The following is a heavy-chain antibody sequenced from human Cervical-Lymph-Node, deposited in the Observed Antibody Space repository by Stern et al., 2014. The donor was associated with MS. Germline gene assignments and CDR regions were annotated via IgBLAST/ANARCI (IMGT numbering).Heavy chain of an antibody. CDR3: ARTSGYDWIFLS. CDR1: GITLSSHS. D-gene: IGHD2-2*03. Sequence: EQLVESGGGVVQPGRSLRLSCAASGITLSSHSMHWVRQAPGKGMEWVALMSYDGSNDYYADSVKGRFTISRDNSKNTLFLQMNSLRNEDTALYFCARTSGYDWIFLSWGQGTLVTVSS. CDR2: MSYDGSND. J-gene: IGHJ5*02. V-gene: IGHV3-30*04.